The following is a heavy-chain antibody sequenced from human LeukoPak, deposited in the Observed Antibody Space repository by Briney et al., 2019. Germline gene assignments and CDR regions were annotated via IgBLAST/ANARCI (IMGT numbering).Heavy chain of an antibody. J-gene: IGHJ4*02. CDR1: GGSFSGYY. CDR3: ARGFAFAAAGIGY. CDR2: INHSGST. Sequence: SETLSLTCAVYGGSFSGYYWSWIRRPPGKGLEWIGEINHSGSTNYNPSLKSRVTISVDTSKNQFSLKLSSVTAADTAVYYCARGFAFAAAGIGYWGQGTLVTVSS. D-gene: IGHD6-13*01. V-gene: IGHV4-34*01.